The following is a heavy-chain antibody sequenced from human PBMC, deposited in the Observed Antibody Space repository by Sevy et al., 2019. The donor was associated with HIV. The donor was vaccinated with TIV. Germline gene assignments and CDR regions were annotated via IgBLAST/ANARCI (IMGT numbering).Heavy chain of an antibody. CDR3: AKVLWKGFVVVPAAIYPHAFDI. CDR2: ISGSGGST. V-gene: IGHV3-23*01. Sequence: GGSPRLSCAASGFTFSSYAMSWVRQAPGKGLEWVSAISGSGGSTYYADSVKGRFTISRDNSKNTLYLQMNSLRAEDTAVYYCAKVLWKGFVVVPAAIYPHAFDIWGQGTMVTVSS. CDR1: GFTFSSYA. D-gene: IGHD2-2*02. J-gene: IGHJ3*02.